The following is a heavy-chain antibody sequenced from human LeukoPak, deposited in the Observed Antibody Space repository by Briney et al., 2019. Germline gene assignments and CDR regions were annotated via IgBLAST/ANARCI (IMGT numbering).Heavy chain of an antibody. CDR3: ARVPTGYYFGYWFDP. Sequence: TPSETLSLTCTVSGGSISSSSYYWGWIRQPPGKGLEWIGSIYYSGSTYYNPSLKSRVTISVDTSKNQFSLELSSVTAADTAVYYCARVPTGYYFGYWFDPWGQGTLVTVSS. CDR2: IYYSGST. V-gene: IGHV4-39*07. D-gene: IGHD3-22*01. J-gene: IGHJ5*02. CDR1: GGSISSSSYY.